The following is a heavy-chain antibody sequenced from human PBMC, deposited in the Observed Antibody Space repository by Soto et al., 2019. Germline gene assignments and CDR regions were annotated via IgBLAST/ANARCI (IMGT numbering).Heavy chain of an antibody. J-gene: IGHJ3*02. V-gene: IGHV4-59*08. Sequence: QVQLQESGPGLVKPSETLSLTCTASGGSISSYYWSWIRQPAGKGLEWIGYVYYRGNTNYNPSLKSRVTISVDTSKNQFSLKLSSVTAADAAVYYCARGWGEVFDIWGQGTMVTVSS. CDR3: ARGWGEVFDI. CDR1: GGSISSYY. CDR2: VYYRGNT. D-gene: IGHD1-26*01.